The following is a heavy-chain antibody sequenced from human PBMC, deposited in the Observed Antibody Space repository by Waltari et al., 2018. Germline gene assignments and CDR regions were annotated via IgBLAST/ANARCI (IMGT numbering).Heavy chain of an antibody. J-gene: IGHJ5*02. CDR2: MYYSGTT. CDR3: ARHWKRNGYRFDP. CDR1: RCSINRSSSY. D-gene: IGHD5-12*01. V-gene: IGHV4-39*01. Sequence: QLLLQESGPGLVTPSVTLSLTCTVSRCSINRSSSYWGWVRQSPGKGPEWLGSMYYSGTTYYNPTLESRLTISGDTSKNQFSLRLSSVTAADTAVYYCARHWKRNGYRFDPWGQGTRVTVSS.